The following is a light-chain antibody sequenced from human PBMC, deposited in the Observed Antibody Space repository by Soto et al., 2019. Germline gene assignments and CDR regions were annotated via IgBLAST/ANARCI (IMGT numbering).Light chain of an antibody. J-gene: IGKJ4*01. V-gene: IGKV3-15*01. CDR1: QSVSSN. Sequence: EIVMTQSPATLSVSPGERATLSCRASQSVSSNLAWYQQKPGQAPRLLIYGASTRATGIPARFGGSGSGTDFILTISSLQSEDFAVYYCQQYHKWPLTFGGGTKVEI. CDR2: GAS. CDR3: QQYHKWPLT.